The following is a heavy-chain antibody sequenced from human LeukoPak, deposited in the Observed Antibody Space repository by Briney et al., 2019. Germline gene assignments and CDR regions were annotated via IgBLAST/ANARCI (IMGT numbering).Heavy chain of an antibody. CDR1: GAFITNYF. J-gene: IGHJ3*02. CDR3: ARTLPPATMGAFDI. Sequence: SETLSLTCSVSGAFITNYFWSWIRQPAGKGLQWIGRINTSGDTYYNPSLKSRVTMSVDTSKKQFSLNLSSMAAADTAVYYCARTLPPATMGAFDIWGQGTMVTVSS. CDR2: INTSGDT. D-gene: IGHD2-2*01. V-gene: IGHV4-4*07.